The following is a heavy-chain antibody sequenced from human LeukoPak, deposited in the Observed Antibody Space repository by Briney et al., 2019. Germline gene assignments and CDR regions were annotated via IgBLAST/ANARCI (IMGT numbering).Heavy chain of an antibody. D-gene: IGHD5-18*01. CDR2: ISGSGDGT. V-gene: IGHV3-23*01. Sequence: GGSLRLSCAASGFTFSTYAMSWVRRAPGKGLEWVSAISGSGDGTYYADSVKGRFTISRDNSKNTLYLQMNSLRAEDTAVYYCAKGWIQLWLMVYWGQGTLVTVSS. CDR3: AKGWIQLWLMVY. J-gene: IGHJ4*02. CDR1: GFTFSTYA.